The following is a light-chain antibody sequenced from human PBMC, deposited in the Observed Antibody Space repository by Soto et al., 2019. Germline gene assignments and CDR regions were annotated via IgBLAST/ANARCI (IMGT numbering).Light chain of an antibody. CDR3: QQYGSSPRT. CDR2: GAS. Sequence: LTQSPSSLSASVGDRVPITCRASQGISSFLAWYQQKVGQAPRLLIYGASSRATGIPDRFSGSGSGTDFTLTISRLEPEDFAVYYCQQYGSSPRTFGQGTRLEIK. V-gene: IGKV3-20*01. CDR1: QGISSF. J-gene: IGKJ5*01.